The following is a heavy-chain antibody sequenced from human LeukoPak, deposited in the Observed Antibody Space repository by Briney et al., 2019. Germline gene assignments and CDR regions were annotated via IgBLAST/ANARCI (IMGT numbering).Heavy chain of an antibody. CDR3: ARGPPPYYDFWSGYFNAFDI. J-gene: IGHJ3*02. CDR2: IKQDGSEK. CDR1: GFTFSSYW. Sequence: GGSLRLSCAASGFTFSSYWMSWVRQAPGKGLEWVANIKQDGSEKYYVDSVKGRFTISRDNAKNSLYLQMNSLRAEDTAVYYCARGPPPYYDFWSGYFNAFDIWGQGTMVTVSS. V-gene: IGHV3-7*01. D-gene: IGHD3-3*01.